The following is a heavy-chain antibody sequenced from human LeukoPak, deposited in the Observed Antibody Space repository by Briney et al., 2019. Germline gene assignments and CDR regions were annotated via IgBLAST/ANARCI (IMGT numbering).Heavy chain of an antibody. V-gene: IGHV1-69*05. CDR2: IIPIFGTA. Sequence: VASVKVSCKASGGTFSSYAISWVRQDPGQGLEWMGGIIPIFGTANYAQKFQGRVTITTDESTSTAYMELSSLRSEDTAVYYCAVGAAAGRGWFDPWGQGTLVTVSS. CDR1: GGTFSSYA. J-gene: IGHJ5*02. D-gene: IGHD6-13*01. CDR3: AVGAAAGRGWFDP.